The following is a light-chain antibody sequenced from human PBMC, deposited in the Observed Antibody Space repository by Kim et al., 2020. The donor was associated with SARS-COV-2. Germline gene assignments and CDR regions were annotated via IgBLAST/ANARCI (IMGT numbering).Light chain of an antibody. V-gene: IGKV3-20*01. CDR2: GAS. CDR1: QSVSRNY. J-gene: IGKJ1*01. CDR3: QQYGSSPWT. Sequence: EIVLTQSPGTLSLSPGERATLSCRASQSVSRNYLVWYQQKPGQAPRLLIYGASSRATGIPDRFSGSGSGTDFTLTISRLEPEDFAVYYCQQYGSSPWTVGEGTKVYIK.